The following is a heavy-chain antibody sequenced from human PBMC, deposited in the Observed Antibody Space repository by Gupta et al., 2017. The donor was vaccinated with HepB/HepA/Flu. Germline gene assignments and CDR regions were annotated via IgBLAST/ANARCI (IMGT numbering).Heavy chain of an antibody. Sequence: QVQLQESGPGLVRPAETLSLTCSVAGGSTSVDHWSWIRQPPGKGLEWLGCIYNNKDYNHNPSLKSRVTMSVDASKNQFSLNLSSVTAADTAIYYCVRGSDVYKTVYWGQGTLVTVSS. CDR2: IYNNKDY. V-gene: IGHV4-59*01. D-gene: IGHD5-24*01. CDR1: GGSTSVDH. J-gene: IGHJ4*02. CDR3: VRGSDVYKTVY.